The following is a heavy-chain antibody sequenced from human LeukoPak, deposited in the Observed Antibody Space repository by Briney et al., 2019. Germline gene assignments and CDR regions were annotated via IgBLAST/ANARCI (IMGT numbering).Heavy chain of an antibody. CDR1: GGSIRGSYYY. Sequence: PSETLSLTCTVSGGSIRGSYYYWGWIRQPPGKGLEWIGSIYYSGSTNYNPSLKSRVTISVDTSKNQFSLKLSSVTAADTAVYYCAREIYDFWSGSDAFDIWGQGTMVTVSS. D-gene: IGHD3-3*01. CDR3: AREIYDFWSGSDAFDI. V-gene: IGHV4-39*07. J-gene: IGHJ3*02. CDR2: IYYSGST.